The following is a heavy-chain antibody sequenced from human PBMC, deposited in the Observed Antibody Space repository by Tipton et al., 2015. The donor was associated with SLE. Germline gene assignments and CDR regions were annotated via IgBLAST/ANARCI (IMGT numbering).Heavy chain of an antibody. CDR3: ARDGLRGIGKFYDY. CDR2: TSSSGNT. Sequence: SLRLSCAASGFTFNNYAIHWIRQAPGKGLEYVSATSSSGNTYYADSVKGRFTISRDNSKNTLDLQMGSLRAEDTAVYYCARDGLRGIGKFYDYWGQGTLVTVSS. V-gene: IGHV3-64*02. D-gene: IGHD3/OR15-3a*01. J-gene: IGHJ4*02. CDR1: GFTFNNYA.